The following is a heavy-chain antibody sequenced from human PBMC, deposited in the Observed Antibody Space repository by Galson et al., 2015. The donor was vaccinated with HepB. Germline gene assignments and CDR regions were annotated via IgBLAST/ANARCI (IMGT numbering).Heavy chain of an antibody. CDR3: ARTGTMTTVVTDYYYYMDV. CDR1: GGTFSSYA. Sequence: SVKVSCKASGGTFSSYAISWVRQAPGQGLEWMGGIIPIFGTANYAQKFQGRVTITADESTSTAYMELSSLRSEDTAVYYCARTGTMTTVVTDYYYYMDVWGKGNPGHRLL. J-gene: IGHJ6*03. V-gene: IGHV1-69*13. CDR2: IIPIFGTA. D-gene: IGHD4-23*01.